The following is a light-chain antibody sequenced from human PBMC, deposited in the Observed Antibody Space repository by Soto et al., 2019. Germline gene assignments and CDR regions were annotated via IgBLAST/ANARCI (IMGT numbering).Light chain of an antibody. V-gene: IGKV3-11*01. Sequence: EIVLTQSPATLSLSPGERATLSCRASQSLNIYLAWYQQKPGQAPRLLIYDASNRATGIPARFSGSGSGTDFTLTISSVEPEDSAVYYCQQCVNWPTLTFGGGTKVDIK. CDR2: DAS. CDR3: QQCVNWPTLT. J-gene: IGKJ4*01. CDR1: QSLNIY.